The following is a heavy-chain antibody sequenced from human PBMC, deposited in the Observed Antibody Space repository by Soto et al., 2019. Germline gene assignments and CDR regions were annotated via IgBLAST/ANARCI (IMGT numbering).Heavy chain of an antibody. V-gene: IGHV3-74*03. CDR1: GFTFSSFW. J-gene: IGHJ6*04. CDR3: VRGLWAMSNV. CDR2: INSDGSST. D-gene: IGHD2-21*01. Sequence: GGSLRLSCAASGFTFSSFWMHWVRQAPGKGLVWVSQINSDGSSTAYADSVKGRFTSSRDNAKNTVDLQMNSLRAEDTGVYYCVRGLWAMSNVWGKGTTVTVSS.